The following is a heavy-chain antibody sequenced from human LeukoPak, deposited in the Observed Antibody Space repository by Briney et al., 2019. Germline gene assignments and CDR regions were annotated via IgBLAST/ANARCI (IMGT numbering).Heavy chain of an antibody. CDR3: AREVWGSSHEYWFDP. D-gene: IGHD6-13*01. Sequence: SETLSLTCTVSGVSISSGGYYWSWIRQHPGKGLEWIGYIYYSGSTYYNPSLKSRVTISVDTSKNQFSLKLSSVTAADTAVYYCAREVWGSSHEYWFDPWGQGTLVTVSS. V-gene: IGHV4-31*03. CDR2: IYYSGST. CDR1: GVSISSGGYY. J-gene: IGHJ5*02.